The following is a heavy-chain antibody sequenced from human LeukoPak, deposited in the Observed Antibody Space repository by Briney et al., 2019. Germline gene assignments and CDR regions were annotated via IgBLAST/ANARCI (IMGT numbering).Heavy chain of an antibody. V-gene: IGHV3-7*01. D-gene: IGHD2-8*01. CDR3: ARGPTNGQAFDY. CDR1: GFTFSSSW. J-gene: IGHJ4*02. Sequence: GGSLRLSCAASGFTFSSSWMTWVRQAPGKGLEWVASIREDGRQKSAVDSVRGRFALARENAKHSVYVQMDSLRAEYTSVYYCARGPTNGQAFDYWGQGTRVSVS. CDR2: IREDGRQK.